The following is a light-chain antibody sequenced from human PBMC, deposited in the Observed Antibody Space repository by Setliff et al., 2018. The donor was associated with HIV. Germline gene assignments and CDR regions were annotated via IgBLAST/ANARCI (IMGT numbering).Light chain of an antibody. J-gene: IGLJ1*01. CDR3: SSYTSSNASYV. CDR2: EVT. CDR1: SSDVGGYSY. V-gene: IGLV2-14*01. Sequence: QSALAQPASVSGSPGQSITISCTGTSSDVGGYSYVSWYQQHPGKAPKLIIYEVTNRPSGVSNRFSGSKSGKTASLTISGLQAEDEADYYCSSYTSSNASYVFGAGTKVTVL.